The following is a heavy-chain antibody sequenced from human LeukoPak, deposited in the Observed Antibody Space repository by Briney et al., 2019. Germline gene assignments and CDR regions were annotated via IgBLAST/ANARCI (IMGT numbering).Heavy chain of an antibody. Sequence: GGSLRLSCAASGFTVSSNYMSWVRHAPGKGLEWVSVIYTVGTYYADSLKRRFTNSRDNSKNTMYLQMNSLTAEDTAVYYCEREGFCSGGSCQNYFDYWGQGTLVTVSS. J-gene: IGHJ4*02. CDR2: IYTVGT. D-gene: IGHD2-15*01. CDR3: EREGFCSGGSCQNYFDY. V-gene: IGHV3-53*01. CDR1: GFTVSSNY.